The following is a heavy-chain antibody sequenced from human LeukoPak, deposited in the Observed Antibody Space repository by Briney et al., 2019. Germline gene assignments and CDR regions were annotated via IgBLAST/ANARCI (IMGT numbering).Heavy chain of an antibody. CDR2: TKEDGGEK. CDR3: ARDLGTTVTTYLDY. CDR1: GFTFSTYW. J-gene: IGHJ4*02. V-gene: IGHV3-7*01. Sequence: GGSLILSCAASGFTFSTYWMSWVRQAPGKGLEWVANTKEDGGEKYYADSVKGRFTISRDNAKNSLYLRMNSLRAEDTAVYYCARDLGTTVTTYLDYWGQGTLVTVSS. D-gene: IGHD4-17*01.